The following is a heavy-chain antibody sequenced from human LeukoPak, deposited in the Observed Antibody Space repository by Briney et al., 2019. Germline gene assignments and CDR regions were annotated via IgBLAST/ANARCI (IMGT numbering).Heavy chain of an antibody. CDR3: AREGSIAAAGAIPFDY. CDR2: IYPGDSDT. V-gene: IGHV5-51*01. Sequence: GESLKISCKGSGYSFTSYWIGWVRQMPGKGLEWMGIIYPGDSDTRYSPSFQGQVTISADKSISTAYLQWSSLKASDTAMYYCAREGSIAAAGAIPFDYWGQGTLVTVSS. CDR1: GYSFTSYW. D-gene: IGHD6-13*01. J-gene: IGHJ4*02.